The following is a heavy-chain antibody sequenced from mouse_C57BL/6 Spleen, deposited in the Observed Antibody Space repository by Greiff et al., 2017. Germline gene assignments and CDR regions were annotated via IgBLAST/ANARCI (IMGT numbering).Heavy chain of an antibody. CDR2: SRNKANDYTT. CDR1: GFTFSDFY. CDR3: ARGDWDGWYFDV. Sequence: EVHLVESGGGLVQSGRSLRLSCATSGFTFSDFYMEWVRQAPGKGLEWIAASRNKANDYTTEYSASVKGRFIVSRDTSQSILYLQMNALRAEDTAIYYCARGDWDGWYFDVWGTGTTVTVSS. D-gene: IGHD4-1*01. J-gene: IGHJ1*03. V-gene: IGHV7-1*01.